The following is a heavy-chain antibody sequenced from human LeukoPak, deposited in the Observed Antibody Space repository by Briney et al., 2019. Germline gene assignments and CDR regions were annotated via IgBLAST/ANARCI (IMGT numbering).Heavy chain of an antibody. CDR3: AKDPRRYYDSSGPFDY. D-gene: IGHD3-22*01. CDR2: ISGSGGST. V-gene: IGHV3-23*01. Sequence: GGSLGLSCAASGFTFSSYAMSWVRQAPGKGLEWVSAISGSGGSTYYADSVKGRFTISRDNSKNTLYLQMNSLRAEDTAVYYCAKDPRRYYDSSGPFDYWGQGTLVTVSS. CDR1: GFTFSSYA. J-gene: IGHJ4*02.